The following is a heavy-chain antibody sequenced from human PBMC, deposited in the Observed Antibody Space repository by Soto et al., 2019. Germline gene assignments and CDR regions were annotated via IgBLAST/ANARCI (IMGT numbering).Heavy chain of an antibody. Sequence: QVQLVQSGAEVKRPGASVKVSCQASGYAFSAYYIHWVRQAPGQGLEWMGWVNPHTGDSKYTEIFKGSVTLTIDTSAKTSYMDLTSLTSADTPVYYCARRHGARSNVFRSAFPLDFWGQGTLVAVSS. V-gene: IGHV1-2*02. D-gene: IGHD3-3*01. CDR1: GYAFSAYY. J-gene: IGHJ4*01. CDR3: ARRHGARSNVFRSAFPLDF. CDR2: VNPHTGDS.